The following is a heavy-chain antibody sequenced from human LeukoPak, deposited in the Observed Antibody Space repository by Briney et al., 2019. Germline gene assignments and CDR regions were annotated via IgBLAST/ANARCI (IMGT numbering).Heavy chain of an antibody. V-gene: IGHV4-38-2*02. CDR3: ARDPLNCSGGSCYD. D-gene: IGHD2-15*01. J-gene: IGHJ4*02. CDR1: GYSISSGYY. CDR2: KHHSGST. Sequence: SETLSLTRTVSGYSISSGYYWGWIRQPPGKGLEWIGAKHHSGSTYYNPSLKSRVTISLDTSKNQFSLKLTSVTAADTAVYYCARDPLNCSGGSCYDWGQGTLDTVSS.